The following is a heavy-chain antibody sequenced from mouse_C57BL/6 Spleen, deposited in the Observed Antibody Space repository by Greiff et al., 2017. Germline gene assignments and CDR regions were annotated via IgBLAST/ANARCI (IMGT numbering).Heavy chain of an antibody. Sequence: VQLKQSVAELVRPGASVKLSCTASGFNIKNTYMHWVKQRPEQGLEWIGRIDPANGNTKYAPKFQGKATITADTSSNTAYLQLSSLTSEDTAIYYCAKGYGRSRGYFDVWGTGTTVTVSS. D-gene: IGHD1-1*01. CDR1: GFNIKNTY. CDR3: AKGYGRSRGYFDV. V-gene: IGHV14-3*01. CDR2: IDPANGNT. J-gene: IGHJ1*03.